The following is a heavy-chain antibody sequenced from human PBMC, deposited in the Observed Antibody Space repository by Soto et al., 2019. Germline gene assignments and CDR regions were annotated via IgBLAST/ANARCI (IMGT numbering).Heavy chain of an antibody. CDR3: ASVTRTCISTSFYRYYYGVDV. J-gene: IGHJ6*02. Sequence: ASVKVSCKASGYTFTSYYMHWVRQAPGQGLEWMGIINPSGGSTSYAQKFQGRVTMTTDTSTSTAYMELRSLRSDDTAVYYCASVTRTCISTSFYRYYYGVDVWGQGTTVTVSS. CDR2: INPSGGST. CDR1: GYTFTSYY. V-gene: IGHV1-46*01. D-gene: IGHD2-2*02.